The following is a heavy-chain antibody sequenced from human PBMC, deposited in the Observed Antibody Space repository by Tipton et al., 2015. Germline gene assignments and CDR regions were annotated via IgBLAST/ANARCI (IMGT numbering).Heavy chain of an antibody. CDR2: IFYSGDT. J-gene: IGHJ4*02. V-gene: IGHV4-61*01. D-gene: IGHD3-10*01. CDR1: GGSVTSGSYY. CDR3: ARHKDSGTYPLDY. Sequence: LSLTCTVSGGSVTSGSYYWSWIRQPPGKGLEYIGYIFYSGDTNYNPSLKSRVSMSVDTSKNQISLTLTSVTAADTAVYYCARHKDSGTYPLDYCCQGTLVTVSS.